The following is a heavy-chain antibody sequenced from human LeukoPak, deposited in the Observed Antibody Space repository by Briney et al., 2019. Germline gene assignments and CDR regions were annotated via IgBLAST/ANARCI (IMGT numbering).Heavy chain of an antibody. CDR1: GGSISSYY. D-gene: IGHD3-22*01. V-gene: IGHV4-4*07. CDR2: IYTSGST. Sequence: SETLSLTCTVSGGSISSYYWSWIRQPAGKGLEWIGRIYTSGSTNYNPSLKSRVTIPVDTSTNQFSLKLSSVTAADTAVYFCARGGRLLGKFDYWGQGTLVTVSS. J-gene: IGHJ4*02. CDR3: ARGGRLLGKFDY.